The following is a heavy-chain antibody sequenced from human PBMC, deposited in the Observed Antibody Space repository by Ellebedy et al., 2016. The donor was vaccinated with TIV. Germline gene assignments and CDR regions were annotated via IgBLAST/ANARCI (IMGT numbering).Heavy chain of an antibody. J-gene: IGHJ4*02. CDR1: GFIFSSFT. CDR2: VRGSGDST. CDR3: AKGGGFGELLQPQDS. V-gene: IGHV3-23*01. D-gene: IGHD3-10*01. Sequence: PGGSLRLSCAASGFIFSSFTMSWVRKAQGKGLEWVSAVRGSGDSTYYADSVKGRFTISRDNSKNTLLLQMNSLRAEDTAVYSCAKGGGFGELLQPQDSWGQGTLVTVSS.